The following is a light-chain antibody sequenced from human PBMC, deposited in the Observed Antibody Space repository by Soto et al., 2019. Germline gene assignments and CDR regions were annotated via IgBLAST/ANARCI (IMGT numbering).Light chain of an antibody. CDR3: QSYDSSLTNAV. V-gene: IGLV2-14*01. CDR1: SSDLGDFKY. CDR2: EVS. J-gene: IGLJ2*01. Sequence: QSVLTQPASVSGSPGQSITISCTGTSSDLGDFKYVSWYQHHPGKAPKLMILEVSKRPSGVPDRFSGSKSGTSVSLAITGLRGEDEADYHCQSYDSSLTNAVFGGGTKLTVL.